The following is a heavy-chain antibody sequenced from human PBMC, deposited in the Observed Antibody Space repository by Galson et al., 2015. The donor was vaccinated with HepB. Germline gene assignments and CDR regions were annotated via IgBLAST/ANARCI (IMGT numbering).Heavy chain of an antibody. CDR2: IYYSGST. Sequence: TLSLTCTVSGGSISSGGYYWSWIRQHPGKGLEWIGYIYYSGSTYYNPSLKSRVTISVDTSKNQFSLKLSSVTAADTAVYYCARDRTPDMKTLKNYYYYYGMDVWGQGTTVTVSS. CDR3: ARDRTPDMKTLKNYYYYYGMDV. CDR1: GGSISSGGYY. V-gene: IGHV4-31*03. J-gene: IGHJ6*02. D-gene: IGHD3-9*01.